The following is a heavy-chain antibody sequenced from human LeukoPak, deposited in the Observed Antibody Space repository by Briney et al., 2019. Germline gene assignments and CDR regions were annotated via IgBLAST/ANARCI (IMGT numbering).Heavy chain of an antibody. CDR2: IRQDGGEK. D-gene: IGHD6-13*01. Sequence: GGSLRLXCAVSGFTFTDYWMNWVRQAPGKGLEWVASIRQDGGEKSYVDSVKGRFTISRDNTKSSLYLQINSLRAEDSAVYYCARDGTAAGLYFDLWGQGTLVTVSS. CDR3: ARDGTAAGLYFDL. V-gene: IGHV3-7*01. CDR1: GFTFTDYW. J-gene: IGHJ4*01.